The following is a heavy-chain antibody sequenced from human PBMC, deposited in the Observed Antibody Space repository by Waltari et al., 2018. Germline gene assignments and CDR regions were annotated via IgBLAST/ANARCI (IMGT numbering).Heavy chain of an antibody. V-gene: IGHV4-34*01. CDR3: ARAGIHDAFDI. J-gene: IGHJ3*02. D-gene: IGHD6-13*01. Sequence: QVQLQQWGAGLLKPSETLSLTCAVYGGSFSGYYWSWIRQPPGKGLEWIGEINHSGSTNYNPSLKSRVTISVDTSKNQFSLKLSSVTAADTAVYYCARAGIHDAFDIWGQGTMVTVSS. CDR1: GGSFSGYY. CDR2: INHSGST.